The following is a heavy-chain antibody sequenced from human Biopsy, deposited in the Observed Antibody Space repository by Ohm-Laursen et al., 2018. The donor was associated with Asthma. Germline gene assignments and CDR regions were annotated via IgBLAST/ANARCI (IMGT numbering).Heavy chain of an antibody. CDR3: ASPSSSREILYYYHNMDI. V-gene: IGHV1-69*06. CDR2: ISPVFGST. D-gene: IGHD6-13*01. J-gene: IGHJ6*02. Sequence: SVKVSCKAPGGTFGNYAISWVRQAPGLGLEWMGGISPVFGSTNIAQKFQGRVTISADIFTKTAYLEVSSLRSDDTAVYYCASPSSSREILYYYHNMDIWGQGTTVTV. CDR1: GGTFGNYA.